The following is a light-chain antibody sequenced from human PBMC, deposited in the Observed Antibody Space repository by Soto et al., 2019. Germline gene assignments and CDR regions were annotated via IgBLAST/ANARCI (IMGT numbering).Light chain of an antibody. Sequence: QSALTQPASVSGSPGQSITISCTGTSSDVGGYNYVSWYQQHPGKAPKLMISEVSNRPSGVSNRFSGSKSGNTASLTISGLQAEDEADYYCSSYTDSSNYVFGTGTKLTVL. J-gene: IGLJ1*01. CDR1: SSDVGGYNY. CDR2: EVS. CDR3: SSYTDSSNYV. V-gene: IGLV2-14*01.